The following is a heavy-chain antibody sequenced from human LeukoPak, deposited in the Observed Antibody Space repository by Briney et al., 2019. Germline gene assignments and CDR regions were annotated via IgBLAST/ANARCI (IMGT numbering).Heavy chain of an antibody. J-gene: IGHJ6*02. D-gene: IGHD3-22*01. CDR1: GGSISSYY. V-gene: IGHV4-59*01. CDR3: ARVLGDSGYYYVGGGAYYYYGMDV. CDR2: IYYSGST. Sequence: MPSETLSLTCTVSGGSISSYYWSWIRQPPGKGLEWIGYIYYSGSTNYNPSLKSRVTISVDTSKNQFSLKLSSVTAADTAVYYCARVLGDSGYYYVGGGAYYYYGMDVWGQGTTVTVSS.